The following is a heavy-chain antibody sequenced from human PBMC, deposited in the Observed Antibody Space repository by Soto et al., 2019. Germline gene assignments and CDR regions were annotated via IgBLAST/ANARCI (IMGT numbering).Heavy chain of an antibody. CDR1: GYTFTNYW. J-gene: IGHJ4*02. CDR3: ARLRSYITVPGRVFEY. Sequence: GESLKISCKGSGYTFTNYWIGWVRQMPGKGLEWMGIIYPADSDTRYSPSFEGQVTISADKSINTAYLQWSSLKASDTAMYYCARLRSYITVPGRVFEYWGQGVLVTVSS. CDR2: IYPADSDT. V-gene: IGHV5-51*01. D-gene: IGHD6-19*01.